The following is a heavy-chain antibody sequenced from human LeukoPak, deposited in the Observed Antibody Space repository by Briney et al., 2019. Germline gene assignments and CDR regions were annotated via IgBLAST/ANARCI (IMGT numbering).Heavy chain of an antibody. CDR2: ISSSGSTI. D-gene: IGHD2-2*01. V-gene: IGHV3-48*03. CDR1: GFTFSSYE. J-gene: IGHJ4*02. CDR3: AREAPAAILDY. Sequence: GGSLRLSCAASGFTFSSYEMNWVRQAPGKGLEWVSYISSSGSTIYYADSVKGRFTISRDNAKNSLYLQMNSLRAEDTAVYYCAREAPAAILDYWGQGTLVTVSS.